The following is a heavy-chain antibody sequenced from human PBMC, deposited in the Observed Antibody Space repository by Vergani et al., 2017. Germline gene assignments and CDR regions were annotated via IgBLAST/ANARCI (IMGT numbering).Heavy chain of an antibody. CDR2: INAGNGNT. V-gene: IGHV1-3*01. D-gene: IGHD2-21*02. Sequence: QVQLVQSGAEVKKPGASVKVSCKASGYTFTSYAMHWVRQAPGQRLEWMGWINAGNGNTKYSQKFQGRVTITRDTSASTAYMELSSLRSEDTAVYYCARGPLAXCGGDCYPARYYYYMDVWGKGTTVTVSS. CDR3: ARGPLAXCGGDCYPARYYYYMDV. CDR1: GYTFTSYA. J-gene: IGHJ6*03.